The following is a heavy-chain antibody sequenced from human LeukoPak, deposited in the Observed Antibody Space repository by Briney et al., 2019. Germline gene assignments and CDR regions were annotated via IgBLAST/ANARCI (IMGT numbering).Heavy chain of an antibody. J-gene: IGHJ4*02. CDR1: GYTFTSYY. Sequence: ASVKVSCKASGYTFTSYYMHWVRQAPGQGLEWMGCISAHNGNTKHAQKFQGRVTMTTDTSTSTAYMELRSLRSDDTAVYYCARDPDWGYYGTSGYYYDYWGQGTLVTVSS. D-gene: IGHD3-22*01. V-gene: IGHV1-18*04. CDR2: ISAHNGNT. CDR3: ARDPDWGYYGTSGYYYDY.